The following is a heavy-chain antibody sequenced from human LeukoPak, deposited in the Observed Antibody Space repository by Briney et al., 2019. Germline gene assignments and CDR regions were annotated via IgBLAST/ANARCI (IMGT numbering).Heavy chain of an antibody. D-gene: IGHD3-16*01. CDR3: ARWGSDAFDI. CDR2: IYYSGST. V-gene: IGHV4-39*07. Sequence: SETLSLTCTVSGGSISSSSYYWGWIRQPPGKGLEWIGGIYYSGSTYYNPSLKSRVTISVDTSKNQFSLKLSSVTAADTAVYYCARWGSDAFDIWGQGTMVTVSS. J-gene: IGHJ3*02. CDR1: GGSISSSSYY.